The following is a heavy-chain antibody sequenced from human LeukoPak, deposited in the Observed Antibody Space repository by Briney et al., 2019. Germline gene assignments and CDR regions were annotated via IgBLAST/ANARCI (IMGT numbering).Heavy chain of an antibody. CDR2: IYYSGST. V-gene: IGHV4-39*01. J-gene: IGHJ5*02. CDR3: ARGGYCSSTSCFWIWFDP. CDR1: GGSISSSSYY. D-gene: IGHD2-2*01. Sequence: SETLSLTCTVSGGSISSSSYYWGWIRQPPGTGPEWIGNIYYSGSTYYNPSLKSRVTISVDTSKNQFSLKLSSVTAADTAVYYCARGGYCSSTSCFWIWFDPWGQGTLVTVSS.